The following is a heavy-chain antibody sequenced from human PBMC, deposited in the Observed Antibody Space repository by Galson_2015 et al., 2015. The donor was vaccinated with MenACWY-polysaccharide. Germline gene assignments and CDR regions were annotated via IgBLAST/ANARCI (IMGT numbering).Heavy chain of an antibody. CDR2: INTNTGNP. D-gene: IGHD3-10*01. CDR1: GYTFTSYA. Sequence: SVKVSCKASGYTFTSYAMNWVRQAPGQGLEWMGWINTNTGNPTYAQGFTGRVVFSLDTSVSTAYLQISSLKAEDTAVYYCARDPKQKVTMVPTGRFDYRGQGTLVTVSS. V-gene: IGHV7-4-1*02. J-gene: IGHJ4*02. CDR3: ARDPKQKVTMVPTGRFDY.